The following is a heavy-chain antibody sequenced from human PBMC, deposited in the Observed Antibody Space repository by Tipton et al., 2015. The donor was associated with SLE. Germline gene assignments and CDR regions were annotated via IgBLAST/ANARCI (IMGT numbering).Heavy chain of an antibody. CDR2: IYHSGST. CDR3: ATAGITGTPGWFDP. D-gene: IGHD1-20*01. V-gene: IGHV4-38-2*01. CDR1: GYSISSGYY. Sequence: GLVKPSETLSLTCAVSGYSISSGYYWGWIRQPPGKGLEWIGSIYHSGSTYYNPSLKSRVTISVDKSKNQFSLKLSSVTAADTAVYYCATAGITGTPGWFDPWGQGTLVTVSS. J-gene: IGHJ5*02.